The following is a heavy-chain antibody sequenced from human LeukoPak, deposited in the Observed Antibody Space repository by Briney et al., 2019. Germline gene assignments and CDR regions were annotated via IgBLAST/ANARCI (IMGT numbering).Heavy chain of an antibody. V-gene: IGHV3-23*01. J-gene: IGHJ3*02. CDR1: GFTFRTFP. Sequence: PGGSLRLSCAASGFTFRTFPMGWVRQAPGKGLEWVSAISAGGDITFYSDSVRGRFTISRDNSKETLYLQMNSLRAEDTALYYCAKSLFTSAHGSGRAFDIWGQGTMTVSS. CDR3: AKSLFTSAHGSGRAFDI. D-gene: IGHD3-10*01. CDR2: ISAGGDIT.